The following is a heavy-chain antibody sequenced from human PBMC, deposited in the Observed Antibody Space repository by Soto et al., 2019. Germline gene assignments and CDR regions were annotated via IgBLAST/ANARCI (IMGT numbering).Heavy chain of an antibody. CDR3: ARGSSGYDFDY. CDR2: IYYSGST. Sequence: SETLSLTCTVSGGSISSYYWSWIRQPPGKGLEWIGYIYYSGSTNYNPSLKSRVTISIDTSKNQFSLKLSSVTAADTAVYYCARGSSGYDFDYWGQGTLVTVSS. CDR1: GGSISSYY. V-gene: IGHV4-59*01. D-gene: IGHD5-12*01. J-gene: IGHJ4*02.